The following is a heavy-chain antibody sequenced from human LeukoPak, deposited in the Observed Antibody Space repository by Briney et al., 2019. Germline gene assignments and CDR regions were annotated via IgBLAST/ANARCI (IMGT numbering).Heavy chain of an antibody. Sequence: GASVTVSCKASVYTFTSYGISWVRQAPGQGLEGMGWISAYNGNTNYAQKLQGRVTMTTDTSTSTAYMELRSLRSDDTAVYYCARRTPVEYFQHWGQGTLVTVSS. J-gene: IGHJ1*01. CDR1: VYTFTSYG. D-gene: IGHD2-2*01. V-gene: IGHV1-18*01. CDR2: ISAYNGNT. CDR3: ARRTPVEYFQH.